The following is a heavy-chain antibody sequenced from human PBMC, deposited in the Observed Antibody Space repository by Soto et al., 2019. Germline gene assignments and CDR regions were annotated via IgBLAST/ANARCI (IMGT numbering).Heavy chain of an antibody. J-gene: IGHJ4*02. CDR1: GYSFTGFY. CDR2: LNPNSGGT. CDR3: AIAWYSSCQFHN. D-gene: IGHD6-19*01. V-gene: IGHV1-2*02. Sequence: QVQLVQSGAEVKKPGASVKVSCRASGYSFTGFYLHWVRQAPGQGLEWMGWLNPNSGGTTYAQKFQGRVTMTGDTSIRTAYMELTGLRPDDTAVYFCAIAWYSSCQFHNWGQGTLVTVSS.